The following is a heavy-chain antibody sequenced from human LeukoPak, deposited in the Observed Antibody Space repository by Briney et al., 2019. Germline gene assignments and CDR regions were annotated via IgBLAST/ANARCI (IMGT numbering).Heavy chain of an antibody. CDR2: IYTSGST. V-gene: IGHV4-59*10. Sequence: SETLSLTCAVYGGSFSGYYWSWIRQPPGKGLEWIGRIYTSGSTNYNPSLKSRVTISVDTSKNQFSLKLSSVTAADTAVYYCARTWQLVAFDYWGQGTLVTVSS. CDR1: GGSFSGYY. D-gene: IGHD6-13*01. CDR3: ARTWQLVAFDY. J-gene: IGHJ4*02.